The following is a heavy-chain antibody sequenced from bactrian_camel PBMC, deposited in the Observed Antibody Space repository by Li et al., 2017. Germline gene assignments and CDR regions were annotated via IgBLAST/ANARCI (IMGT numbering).Heavy chain of an antibody. J-gene: IGHJ4*01. CDR3: AAVSATPCVDNGIWIEYDFTY. CDR2: ITYLDIT. V-gene: IGHV3S53*01. D-gene: IGHD3*01. Sequence: VQLVESGGGSVQAGGSLRLTCAASGDIYRMAWFRQAPGKEREGAAAITYLDITTYADSVKGRFTIAKGNAKNTRYLQMYSLKPEDTAMYYCAAVSATPCVDNGIWIEYDFTYWGQGTQVTVS. CDR1: GDIYR.